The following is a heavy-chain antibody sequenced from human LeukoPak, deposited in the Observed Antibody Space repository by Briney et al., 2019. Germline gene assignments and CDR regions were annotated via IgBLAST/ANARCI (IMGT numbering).Heavy chain of an antibody. CDR3: ATEHWGPNS. CDR1: GFTFSSSW. V-gene: IGHV3-7*01. CDR2: IKGDGSDK. Sequence: GGSLRLSCAASGFTFSSSWMTWVRQASGKGLEWLANIKGDGSDKNYVDSVKGRFTISRDNAKNSLFLQMSSLRGEDTALYYCATEHWGPNSWGQGTLVTVSS. D-gene: IGHD3-16*01. J-gene: IGHJ4*02.